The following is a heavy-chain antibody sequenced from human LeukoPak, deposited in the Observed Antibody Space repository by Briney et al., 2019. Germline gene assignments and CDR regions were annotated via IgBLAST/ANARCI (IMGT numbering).Heavy chain of an antibody. D-gene: IGHD2/OR15-2a*01. Sequence: SETLSLTCTVSGGSISSYYWSWVRQPPGKGLEWIGYIYYSGSTNYNPSLKSRVTISVDTSKNQFSLKLSSVTAADAAVYYCARLSYVSGDWGQGTLVTVSS. CDR2: IYYSGST. V-gene: IGHV4-59*08. CDR3: ARLSYVSGD. J-gene: IGHJ4*02. CDR1: GGSISSYY.